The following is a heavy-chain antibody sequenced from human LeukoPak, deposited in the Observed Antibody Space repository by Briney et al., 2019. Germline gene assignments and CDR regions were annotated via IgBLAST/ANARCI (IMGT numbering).Heavy chain of an antibody. D-gene: IGHD1-26*01. J-gene: IGHJ4*02. Sequence: GESLKISCKGSGYRFTIYWIGWVRQMPGRGLEWIGIIYPGDSDIRYSPSFQGQVTISADKSISTAYLQWSSLKASDTAMYYCARQYGSYGQFDYWGQGTLVTVSS. V-gene: IGHV5-51*01. CDR3: ARQYGSYGQFDY. CDR2: IYPGDSDI. CDR1: GYRFTIYW.